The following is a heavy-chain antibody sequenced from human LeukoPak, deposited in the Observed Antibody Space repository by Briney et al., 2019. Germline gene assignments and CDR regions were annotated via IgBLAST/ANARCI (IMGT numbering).Heavy chain of an antibody. Sequence: KTSETLSLTCAVYGGSFSGYYWSWIRQPPGKGLEWIGEINHSGSTNYNPSLKSRVTISVDTSKNQFSLKLSSVTAADTAVYYCARVIVVVPAPKTRHYYYYYGMDVWGQGTTVTVSS. D-gene: IGHD2-2*01. CDR2: INHSGST. V-gene: IGHV4-34*01. CDR1: GGSFSGYY. CDR3: ARVIVVVPAPKTRHYYYYYGMDV. J-gene: IGHJ6*02.